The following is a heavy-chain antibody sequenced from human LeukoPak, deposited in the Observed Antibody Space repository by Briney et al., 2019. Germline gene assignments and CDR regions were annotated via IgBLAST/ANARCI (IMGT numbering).Heavy chain of an antibody. CDR3: ARGPVTMVRGGQAEWFDP. D-gene: IGHD3-10*01. CDR1: GGSISSYY. Sequence: SETLSLTCTVSGGSISSYYWSWIRQPPGKGLEWIGYIYYSGSTNYNPSLKSRVTISVDTSKNQFSLKLSSVTAADTAVYYCARGPVTMVRGGQAEWFDPWGQGTLVTVSS. CDR2: IYYSGST. V-gene: IGHV4-59*01. J-gene: IGHJ5*02.